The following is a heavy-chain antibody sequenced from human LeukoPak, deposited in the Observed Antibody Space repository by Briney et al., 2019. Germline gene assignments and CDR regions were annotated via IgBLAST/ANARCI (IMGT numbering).Heavy chain of an antibody. V-gene: IGHV1-18*01. Sequence: ASVKASCKASGYTLINYGISWVRQAPGQGLEWMGWISFKNGNTNSAQKFQGRVTMTTDTSTSTAYMEVMSLRSGDTAVYYCAKGGSTRPWSFDMWGQGTMVTVSS. CDR2: ISFKNGNT. CDR1: GYTLINYG. D-gene: IGHD2-2*01. J-gene: IGHJ3*02. CDR3: AKGGSTRPWSFDM.